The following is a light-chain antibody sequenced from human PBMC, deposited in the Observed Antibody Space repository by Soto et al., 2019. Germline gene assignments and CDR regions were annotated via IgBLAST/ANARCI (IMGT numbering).Light chain of an antibody. J-gene: IGLJ2*01. CDR3: CSYAGSSPVV. CDR2: EVS. CDR1: SSDVGSYNL. Sequence: QSALTQPASVSGSPGQSITISCTGTSSDVGSYNLVSSYQQHPGKAPKLMIYEVSKRPSGVSNRFSGSKSGNTASLTISGLQAEDEADYYCCSYAGSSPVVFGGGTKLTVL. V-gene: IGLV2-23*02.